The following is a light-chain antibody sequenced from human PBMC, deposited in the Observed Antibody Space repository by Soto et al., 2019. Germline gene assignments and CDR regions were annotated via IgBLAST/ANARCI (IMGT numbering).Light chain of an antibody. J-gene: IGKJ5*01. CDR1: QSIGSY. CDR3: QQYRSLIT. V-gene: IGKV3D-20*01. Sequence: EIVLTQSPATLSLSPGERATLSCRTSQSIGSYLAWYQQQPGLAPRLLIYDASSRATGIPDRFSGSGSGTDFTLTINRLEPEDSAVYYCQQYRSLITFGQGTRLEIK. CDR2: DAS.